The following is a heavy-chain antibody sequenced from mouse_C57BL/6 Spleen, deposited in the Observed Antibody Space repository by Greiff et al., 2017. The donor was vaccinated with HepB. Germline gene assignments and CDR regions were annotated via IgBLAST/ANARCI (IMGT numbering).Heavy chain of an antibody. CDR3: TRVLSFAY. CDR2: IDPETGGT. CDR1: GYTFTDYE. V-gene: IGHV1-15*01. Sequence: QVQLQQSGAELVRPGASVTLSCKASGYTFTDYEMYWVKQTPVHGLEWIGAIDPETGGTAYNQKFKGKAILTADKSSSTAYMELRSLTSEDSAVYYCTRVLSFAYWGQGTLVTVSA. J-gene: IGHJ3*01.